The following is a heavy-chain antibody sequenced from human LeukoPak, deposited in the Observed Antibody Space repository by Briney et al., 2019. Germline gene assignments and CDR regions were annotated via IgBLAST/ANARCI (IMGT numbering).Heavy chain of an antibody. Sequence: GESRKISWQGSGYSFTSYWSGWVRQMPGKGLEWMGIIYPGDSNTRYSPSFQGHVTISAGKSISTAYLQWSSLKASDTAMYYCARRQAVATLGEFDYWGQGTLVTVSS. CDR1: GYSFTSYW. D-gene: IGHD5-12*01. CDR3: ARRQAVATLGEFDY. V-gene: IGHV5-51*01. J-gene: IGHJ4*02. CDR2: IYPGDSNT.